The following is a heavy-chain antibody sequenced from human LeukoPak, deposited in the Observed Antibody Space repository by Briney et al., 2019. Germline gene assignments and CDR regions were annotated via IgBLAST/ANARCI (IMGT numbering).Heavy chain of an antibody. CDR2: IYPGDSDT. D-gene: IGHD6-19*01. Sequence: GGSLRLSCKVSGYSFTIYWIGSVRQMPGKGLEWMGSIYPGDSDTTYSPSVQGQVTISADRSIHTAYLHWSSLEASDTAIYYCARRLKNSNGWTFDYWGQGNLVTVSS. CDR1: GYSFTIYW. J-gene: IGHJ4*02. CDR3: ARRLKNSNGWTFDY. V-gene: IGHV5-51*01.